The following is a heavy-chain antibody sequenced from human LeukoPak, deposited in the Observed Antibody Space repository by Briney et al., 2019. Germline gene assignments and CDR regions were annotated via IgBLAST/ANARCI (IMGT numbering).Heavy chain of an antibody. D-gene: IGHD6-13*01. CDR2: IYNGGST. CDR3: AREGSSSY. J-gene: IGHJ4*02. CDR1: GGSISTYY. V-gene: IGHV4-4*08. Sequence: SETLSLTCSVSGGSISTYYWSWIRQPPGKGLEWIGYIYNGGSTNYHPSLKSRVTISVDTSKNQFSLKLTSVTAADTAVYYCAREGSSSYWGQGTLVTVSS.